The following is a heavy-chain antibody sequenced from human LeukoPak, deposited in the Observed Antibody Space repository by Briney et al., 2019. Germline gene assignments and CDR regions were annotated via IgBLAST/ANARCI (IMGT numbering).Heavy chain of an antibody. CDR1: DGSINNYY. V-gene: IGHV4-59*01. J-gene: IGHJ4*02. D-gene: IGHD3-22*01. CDR3: ARGILDHYYSFTY. CDR2: ISYSGST. Sequence: SETLSLTCTVSDGSINNYYWSGIRQPPGKGLEWIGYISYSGSTNYNPSLKSRVTISVDTSKNQFSLRLSSVTAADTAVYYCARGILDHYYSFTYWGQGTLVTVSS.